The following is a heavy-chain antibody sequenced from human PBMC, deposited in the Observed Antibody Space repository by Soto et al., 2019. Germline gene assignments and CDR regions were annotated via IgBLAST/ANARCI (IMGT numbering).Heavy chain of an antibody. CDR3: ARHPTLHESRVWSGFDP. D-gene: IGHD3-3*01. CDR1: GYSFNTYW. J-gene: IGHJ5*02. CDR2: IDPGTSYS. V-gene: IGHV5-10-1*01. Sequence: PGESLKISCQGSGYSFNTYWISWVRQVPGKGLGWMGRIDPGTSYSNYSPSFEGHVTISVDKSKSTAFLQWSSLKASDTAMYYCARHPTLHESRVWSGFDPWGQGTLVTVSS.